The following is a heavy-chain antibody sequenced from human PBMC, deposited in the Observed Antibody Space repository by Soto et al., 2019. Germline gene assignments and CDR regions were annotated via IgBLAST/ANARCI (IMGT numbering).Heavy chain of an antibody. D-gene: IGHD3-10*01. Sequence: QVQLVQSGAEVKKPGSSVKVSCKASGGTFKNYAVTWVRLAPEQGLQWMGGVIPMFGTERYAERFQGRVTITADDSTAYMELRSLRSEDTALYYCARSVSGVHWYFDLWGRGTQVTVSS. J-gene: IGHJ2*01. CDR3: ARSVSGVHWYFDL. CDR1: GGTFKNYA. V-gene: IGHV1-69*01. CDR2: VIPMFGTE.